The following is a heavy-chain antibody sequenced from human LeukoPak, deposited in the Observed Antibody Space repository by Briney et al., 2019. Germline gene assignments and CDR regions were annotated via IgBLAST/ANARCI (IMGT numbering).Heavy chain of an antibody. CDR2: IIHSGST. V-gene: IGHV4-34*01. D-gene: IGHD2-2*01. Sequence: SETLSLTCAVSGGSFSGYYWSWIRQPPGKGLEWIGEIIHSGSTTYNPPLKSRVTISADTSKNQISRNVSSVTGAHTALYYLAGGPDPVVVPAATPDESFQPWGEGAPWSAS. J-gene: IGHJ1*01. CDR3: AGGPDPVVVPAATPDESFQP. CDR1: GGSFSGYY.